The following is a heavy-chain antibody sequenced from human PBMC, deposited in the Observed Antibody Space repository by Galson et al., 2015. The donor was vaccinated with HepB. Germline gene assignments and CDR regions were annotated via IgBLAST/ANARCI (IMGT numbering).Heavy chain of an antibody. J-gene: IGHJ6*02. CDR2: IWYDGDKQ. CDR3: ARDSRYGYPHGSFATVGMDV. D-gene: IGHD3-10*01. V-gene: IGHV3-33*01. CDR1: AFTFRSYG. Sequence: SLRLSCAASAFTFRSYGMHWVRQAPGMGLVWAAVIWYDGDKQVYPVSGKGRCRIYRDHPKNTQYFHMNILRPEDTALYYSARDSRYGYPHGSFATVGMDVWGPGTTVTVSS.